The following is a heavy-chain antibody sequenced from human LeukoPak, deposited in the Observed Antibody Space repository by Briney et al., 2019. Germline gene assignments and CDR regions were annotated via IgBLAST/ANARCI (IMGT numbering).Heavy chain of an antibody. CDR2: ISGNGGVI. Sequence: GGSLRLSCAASGFTFSDNYMTWVRQAPGKGLEWLSYISGNGGVIQYADSVKGRFTISRDNAKNLLYLQMDSLRAEDTAVYYCVRGLEQWLVGDYFDYWGQGTLVTVSS. CDR1: GFTFSDNY. CDR3: VRGLEQWLVGDYFDY. J-gene: IGHJ4*02. D-gene: IGHD6-19*01. V-gene: IGHV3-11*04.